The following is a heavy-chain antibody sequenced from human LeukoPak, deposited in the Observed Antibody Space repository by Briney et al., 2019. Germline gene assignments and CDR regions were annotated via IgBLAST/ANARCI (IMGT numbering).Heavy chain of an antibody. V-gene: IGHV1-18*01. CDR2: ISGYNGNT. D-gene: IGHD6-19*01. CDR1: GGTFSSYA. Sequence: GASVKVSCKASGGTFSSYAISWVRQAPGQGLEWMGWISGYNGNTNYAQKLQGRVTMTTDTSTSTVYMELRSLRSDDTAVYYCARVLTGSGWYKDYWGQGTLVTVSS. CDR3: ARVLTGSGWYKDY. J-gene: IGHJ4*02.